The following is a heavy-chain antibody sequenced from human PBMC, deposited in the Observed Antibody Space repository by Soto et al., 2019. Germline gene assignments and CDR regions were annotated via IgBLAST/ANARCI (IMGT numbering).Heavy chain of an antibody. CDR1: GGSISSYY. CDR3: ARVYGDYLDY. CDR2: IYYSGGT. J-gene: IGHJ4*02. D-gene: IGHD4-17*01. Sequence: SETLSLTCTVSGGSISSYYWSWIRQPPGKGLEWIGYIYYSGGTNYNPSLKSRVTISVDMSKNQFSLKLSSVTAADTAVYYCARVYGDYLDYWGQGTLVTVSS. V-gene: IGHV4-59*01.